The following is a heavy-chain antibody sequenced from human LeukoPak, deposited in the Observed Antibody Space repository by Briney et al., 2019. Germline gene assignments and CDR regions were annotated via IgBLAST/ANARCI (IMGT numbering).Heavy chain of an antibody. CDR3: ARDRLRRTGDFDY. J-gene: IGHJ4*02. CDR2: IYHSGSA. V-gene: IGHV4-38-2*02. Sequence: SETLSLTCDVSGYATSSGYYWAWLRQSPEKRLEWIGSIYHSGSAYYNPSFKSRATIVVDTSKNQFSLRLTSVTAADTAVYYCARDRLRRTGDFDYWGRGTLVTVSS. CDR1: GYATSSGYY. D-gene: IGHD1-26*01.